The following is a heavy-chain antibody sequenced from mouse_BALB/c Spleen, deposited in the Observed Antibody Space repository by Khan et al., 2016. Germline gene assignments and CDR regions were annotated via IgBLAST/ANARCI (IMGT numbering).Heavy chain of an antibody. V-gene: IGHV9-3*02. CDR1: GYTFTNYG. J-gene: IGHJ3*01. CDR3: AENCYGSSWFSY. D-gene: IGHD1-1*01. CDR2: INTNTGEP. Sequence: QIQLVQSGPELKKPGETVKISCKASGYTFTNYGMNWVKQVPGKGLKWMGWINTNTGEPTYAEEFKGHFVFSLETSASTAYLHINNLNNEDSATYFCAENCYGSSWFSYWGKGTLVTVSA.